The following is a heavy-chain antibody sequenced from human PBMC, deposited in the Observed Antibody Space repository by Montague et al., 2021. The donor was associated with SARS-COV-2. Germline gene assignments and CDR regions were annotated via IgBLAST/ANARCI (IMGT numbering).Heavy chain of an antibody. V-gene: IGHV4-59*01. CDR2: IYYSGST. D-gene: IGHD3-10*01. Sequence: SETLSLTCTVSGGSISSYYWSWIRQPPGKGLEWIGYIYYSGSTNYNPSLKSRVTISVDTSKNQFSLKLSSVTAAGTAVYYCARGKRGYYSGLGVSAHFDYWGQGTLVTVSS. J-gene: IGHJ4*02. CDR1: GGSISSYY. CDR3: ARGKRGYYSGLGVSAHFDY.